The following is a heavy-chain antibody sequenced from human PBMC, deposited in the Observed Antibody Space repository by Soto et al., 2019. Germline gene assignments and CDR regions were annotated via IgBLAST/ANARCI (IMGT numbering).Heavy chain of an antibody. V-gene: IGHV1-69*13. Sequence: SSVKVSFKASGDTFGRVTITWVRQAPVQGLECRVGLKPISDSKNSAQMFQGRVTFTADASTTTGYLEPSSLRPADTAMYYCARDPSTINKFIVVWFDPWGQGTLVTVSS. J-gene: IGHJ5*02. CDR2: LKPISDSK. D-gene: IGHD4-4*01. CDR3: ARDPSTINKFIVVWFDP. CDR1: GDTFGRVT.